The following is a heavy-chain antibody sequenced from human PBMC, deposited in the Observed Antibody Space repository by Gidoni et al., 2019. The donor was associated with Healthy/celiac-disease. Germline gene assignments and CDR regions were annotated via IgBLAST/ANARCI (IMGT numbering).Heavy chain of an antibody. J-gene: IGHJ5*02. CDR1: GFTFSNAW. Sequence: EVQLVESGGGLVKPGGSLRLSWAASGFTFSNAWMNWVRQAPGKGMEWVGRIKSKTDGGTTDYAAPVKGRFTISRDDSKNTLYLQMNSLKTEDTAVYYCTTDRRRFGARFDPWGQGTLVTVSS. D-gene: IGHD3-10*01. V-gene: IGHV3-15*07. CDR2: IKSKTDGGTT. CDR3: TTDRRRFGARFDP.